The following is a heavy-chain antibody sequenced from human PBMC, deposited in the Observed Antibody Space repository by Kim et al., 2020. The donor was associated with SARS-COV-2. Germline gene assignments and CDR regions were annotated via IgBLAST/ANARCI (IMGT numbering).Heavy chain of an antibody. Sequence: GGSLRLSCVASGLTFSRNWMAWVRQTPGKGLEWVAGISQDGSEKYYVDSVKGRFTISRDNAKRSLYLQMNGLRAENTAVYYCATSTEWTFESWGQGTLVTVSS. J-gene: IGHJ4*02. CDR3: ATSTEWTFES. CDR2: ISQDGSEK. D-gene: IGHD2-8*01. CDR1: GLTFSRNW. V-gene: IGHV3-7*03.